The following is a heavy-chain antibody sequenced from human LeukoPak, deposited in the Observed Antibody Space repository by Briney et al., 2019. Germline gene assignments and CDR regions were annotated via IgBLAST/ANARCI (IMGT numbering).Heavy chain of an antibody. CDR3: AKDRPSYYDFWSGFFDY. CDR2: ISSSSSYI. D-gene: IGHD3-3*01. V-gene: IGHV3-21*01. J-gene: IGHJ4*02. Sequence: PGGSLRLSCAASGFTFSRYSMNWVRQAPGKGLEWVSSISSSSSYIYYADSVKGRFTISRDNAKNSLYLQMNSLRAEDTAVYYCAKDRPSYYDFWSGFFDYWGQGTLVTVSS. CDR1: GFTFSRYS.